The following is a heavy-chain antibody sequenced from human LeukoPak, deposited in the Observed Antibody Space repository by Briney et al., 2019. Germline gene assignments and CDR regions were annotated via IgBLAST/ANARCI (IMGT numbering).Heavy chain of an antibody. J-gene: IGHJ3*02. CDR1: GGTFSSYA. D-gene: IGHD2-2*01. Sequence: VASVNVSCKASGGTFSSYAISWVRQAPGQGLEWMGGIIPIFGTANYAQKFQGRVTITADESTSTAYMELSRLRSEDTAVYYCARLIVVVPAASHDAFDIWGQGTMVTVSS. V-gene: IGHV1-69*13. CDR2: IIPIFGTA. CDR3: ARLIVVVPAASHDAFDI.